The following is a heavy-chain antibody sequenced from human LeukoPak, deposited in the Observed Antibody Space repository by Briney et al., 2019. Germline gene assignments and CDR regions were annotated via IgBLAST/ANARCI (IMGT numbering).Heavy chain of an antibody. CDR3: ARDYLEYPPKRAFDI. V-gene: IGHV1-69*13. D-gene: IGHD3-3*01. CDR1: GGTFSSYA. J-gene: IGHJ3*02. Sequence: ASVKVSCKASGGTFSSYAISWVRQAPGQGLEWMGGIIPIFGTANYAQKFQGRVTITADESTSTAYMELSSLRSEDTAVYYCARDYLEYPPKRAFDIWGQGTMVTVPS. CDR2: IIPIFGTA.